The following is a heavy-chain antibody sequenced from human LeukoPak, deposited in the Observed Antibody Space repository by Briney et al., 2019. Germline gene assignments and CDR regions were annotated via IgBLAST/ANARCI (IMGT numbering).Heavy chain of an antibody. Sequence: SETLSLTCTVSGGSISSYYWSWIRQPPGKGLEWIGYIYYSGSTNYNPSLKSRVTISVDTSKNQFSLKLSSVTAADTAVYYCAGGSGASWFDPWGQGTLVTVSS. D-gene: IGHD2-8*02. J-gene: IGHJ5*02. CDR3: AGGSGASWFDP. V-gene: IGHV4-59*01. CDR2: IYYSGST. CDR1: GGSISSYY.